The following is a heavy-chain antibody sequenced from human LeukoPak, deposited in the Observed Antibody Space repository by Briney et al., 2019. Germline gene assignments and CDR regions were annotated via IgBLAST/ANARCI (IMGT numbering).Heavy chain of an antibody. Sequence: SGGSLRLSCAASGFTFSNYWMHWVRQAPGKGLVWVSRINSDGSGISYADSVKGRFTISRDNAKNSLYLQMNSLRAEDTALYYCAKFGGDLDFDSWGQGTLVTVSS. CDR3: AKFGGDLDFDS. CDR1: GFTFSNYW. V-gene: IGHV3-74*01. D-gene: IGHD2-21*02. J-gene: IGHJ4*02. CDR2: INSDGSGI.